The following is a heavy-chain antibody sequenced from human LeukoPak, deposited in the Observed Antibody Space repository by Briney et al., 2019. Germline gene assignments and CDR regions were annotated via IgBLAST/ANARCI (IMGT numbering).Heavy chain of an antibody. V-gene: IGHV3-74*03. CDR3: AGGISAAGGG. Sequence: GGSLRLSCAASGLTFSSYWMLWVRQAPGKGLVWVSRLFSDGSSTSYADSVKGRFTISRDNVKNTLYLQMNSLRVEDTAVYYCAGGISAAGGGWGQGAMVTVSS. CDR1: GLTFSSYW. CDR2: LFSDGSST. J-gene: IGHJ3*01. D-gene: IGHD6-13*01.